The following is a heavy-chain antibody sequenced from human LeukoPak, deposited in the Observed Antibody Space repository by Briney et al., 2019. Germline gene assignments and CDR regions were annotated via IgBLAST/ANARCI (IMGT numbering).Heavy chain of an antibody. CDR1: GYTFTSYG. Sequence: GASVKVSCKASGYTFTSYGVSWVRQAPGQGLEWMGWISAYNGNTNYAQKLQGRVTMTTDTSTSTAYVELRSLRSDGTAVYYCARVYYYYDSSGILTLYFDYWGQGTLVTVSS. CDR3: ARVYYYYDSSGILTLYFDY. D-gene: IGHD3-22*01. CDR2: ISAYNGNT. V-gene: IGHV1-18*01. J-gene: IGHJ4*02.